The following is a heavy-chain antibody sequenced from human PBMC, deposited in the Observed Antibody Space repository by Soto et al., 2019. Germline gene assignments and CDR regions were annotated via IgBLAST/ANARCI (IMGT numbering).Heavy chain of an antibody. D-gene: IGHD1-1*01. CDR3: ARHSNEYRKSLDY. V-gene: IGHV4-59*08. CDR2: IYYSGSS. CDR1: GGSISGYY. J-gene: IGHJ4*02. Sequence: QLQLQESGPGLLKPSETLSLTCTVSGGSISGYYWSWIRQPPGKGLEWIAYIYYSGSSNSNPSLKSRATISVDTSKNQFSLKLSSVTAADTAVYYCARHSNEYRKSLDYWGQGTLVTVSS.